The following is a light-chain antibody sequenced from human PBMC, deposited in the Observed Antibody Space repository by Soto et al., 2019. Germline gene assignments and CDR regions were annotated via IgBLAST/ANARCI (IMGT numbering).Light chain of an antibody. CDR2: DNA. J-gene: IGLJ2*01. Sequence: SYKLTQPPSVSVAPGQTARITCGGNNVGGKSVHWYQQKAGQAPVLVVCDNADRPSGIPERFSGSNSGDTATLTISRVEAGDEADYYCHVWDFGGDPNVVFGGGTKLTVL. CDR1: NVGGKS. V-gene: IGLV3-21*02. CDR3: HVWDFGGDPNVV.